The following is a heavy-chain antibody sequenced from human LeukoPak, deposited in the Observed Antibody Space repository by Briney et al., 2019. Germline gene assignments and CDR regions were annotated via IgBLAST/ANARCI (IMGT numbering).Heavy chain of an antibody. V-gene: IGHV3-21*01. D-gene: IGHD1-14*01. CDR1: GFTFSSYS. Sequence: GGSLRLSCAASGFTFSSYSMNWVRQAPGKGLEWVSSISSSSSYIYYADSVKGRFTISRDNAKNSLYLQMNSLRAEDTAVYYCARASQVVYRNQPSGGYYGMDVWGKGTTVTVSS. J-gene: IGHJ6*04. CDR2: ISSSSSYI. CDR3: ARASQVVYRNQPSGGYYGMDV.